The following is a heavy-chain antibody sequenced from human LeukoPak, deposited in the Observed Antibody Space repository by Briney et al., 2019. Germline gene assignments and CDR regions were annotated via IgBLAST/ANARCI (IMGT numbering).Heavy chain of an antibody. J-gene: IGHJ4*02. CDR1: GFTFSSYE. Sequence: GSLRLSCAASGFTFSSYEMNWVRQAPGKGLEWVSYISSSGSTIYYADSVKGRFTISRDNAKNSLYLQMNSLRAEDTAVYYCASRGSYHFDYWGQGTLVTVSS. D-gene: IGHD3-10*01. CDR3: ASRGSYHFDY. CDR2: ISSSGSTI. V-gene: IGHV3-48*03.